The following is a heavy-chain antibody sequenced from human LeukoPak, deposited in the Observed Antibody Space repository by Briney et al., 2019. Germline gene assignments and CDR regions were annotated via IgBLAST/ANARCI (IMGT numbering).Heavy chain of an antibody. CDR3: ARAYIVPPHGAFDI. Sequence: SETLSLTCTVSGGSISSYYWSWIRQPPGKGLEWIGYIYDSGSTNYNPSLKSRVTISVDTSKNQFSLKLSSVTAADTAVYYCARAYIVPPHGAFDIWGQGTMVTVSS. CDR2: IYDSGST. V-gene: IGHV4-59*08. CDR1: GGSISSYY. D-gene: IGHD5-12*01. J-gene: IGHJ3*02.